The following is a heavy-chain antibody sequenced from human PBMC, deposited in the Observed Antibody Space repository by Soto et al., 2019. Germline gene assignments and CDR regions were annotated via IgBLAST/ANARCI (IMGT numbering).Heavy chain of an antibody. CDR2: INSDGSST. D-gene: IGHD3-3*01. V-gene: IGHV3-74*01. Sequence: GGSMRLSCAASGFTFNSYWMHWVRQAPGKGLVWVSRINSDGSSTSYADSVKGRFTISRDNAKNTLYLQMNSLRAEDTAVYYCARSERFLEWFLDYYGMDVWGQGTTVTVSS. CDR1: GFTFNSYW. J-gene: IGHJ6*02. CDR3: ARSERFLEWFLDYYGMDV.